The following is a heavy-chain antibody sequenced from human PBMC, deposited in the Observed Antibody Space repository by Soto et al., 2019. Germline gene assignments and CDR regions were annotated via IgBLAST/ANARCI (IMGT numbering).Heavy chain of an antibody. J-gene: IGHJ4*02. Sequence: SETLSLTCTVSGGSISSYYWCWVRQPPGKGLEWIGSIYYSGSTYYNPSLKSRVTISVDTSKNQFSLKLSSVTAADTAVYYCARQGYHGDFDYWGQGTLVTVSS. CDR1: GGSISSYY. V-gene: IGHV4-59*08. CDR2: IYYSGST. D-gene: IGHD5-12*01. CDR3: ARQGYHGDFDY.